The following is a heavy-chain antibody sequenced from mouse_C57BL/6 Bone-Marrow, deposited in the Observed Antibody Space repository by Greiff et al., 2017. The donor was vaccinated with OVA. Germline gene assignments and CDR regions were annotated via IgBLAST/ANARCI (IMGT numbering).Heavy chain of an antibody. CDR2: ISDGGSYT. D-gene: IGHD1-1*01. CDR1: GFTFSSYA. J-gene: IGHJ4*01. V-gene: IGHV5-4*01. CDR3: ARDYYYGSRRAMDY. Sequence: EVKLMESGGGLVKPGGSLKLSCAASGFTFSSYAMSWVRQTPEKRLEWVATISDGGSYTYYPDNVKGRFTISRDNAKNNLYLQMSHLKSEDTAMYYCARDYYYGSRRAMDYWGQGTPVTVSS.